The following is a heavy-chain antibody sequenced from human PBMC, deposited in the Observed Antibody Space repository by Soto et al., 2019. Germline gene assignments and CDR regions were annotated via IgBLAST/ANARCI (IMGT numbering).Heavy chain of an antibody. D-gene: IGHD1-26*01. CDR3: ARGIDDKIRHSFDY. CDR2: IYYSGCT. CDR1: GGSISSGGYY. V-gene: IGHV4-31*03. Sequence: QVQLQESGPGLVKPSQTLSLTCTVSGGSISSGGYYWSWIRQHPGKGLEWIGYIYYSGCTYYNPSLKSRVTISVDPSKNQFSLKLSSVPAADTAVYYCARGIDDKIRHSFDYWGQGTLVTVSS. J-gene: IGHJ4*02.